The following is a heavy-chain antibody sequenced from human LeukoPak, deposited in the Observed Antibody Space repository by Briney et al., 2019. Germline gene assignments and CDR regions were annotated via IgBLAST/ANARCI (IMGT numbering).Heavy chain of an antibody. D-gene: IGHD3-16*02. CDR2: IYHSGST. J-gene: IGHJ4*02. Sequence: SETLSLTCTVSDYSISTHYYWGWIRQPPGKGLEWIGSIYHSGSTYYNPSLKSRVTISVDTSKNQFSLKLSSVTAADTATYYCARGRYSNGEVDYWGQGTLVTVSS. V-gene: IGHV4-38-2*02. CDR3: ARGRYSNGEVDY. CDR1: DYSISTHYY.